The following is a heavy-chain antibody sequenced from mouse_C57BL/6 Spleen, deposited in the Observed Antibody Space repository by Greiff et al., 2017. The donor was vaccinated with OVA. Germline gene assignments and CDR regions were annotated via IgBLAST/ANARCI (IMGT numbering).Heavy chain of an antibody. CDR1: GFSFNTYA. Sequence: EVMLVESGGGLVQPKGSLKLSCAASGFSFNTYAMNWVRQAPGKGLEWVARIRSKSNNYAKYYADSVKDRFTISRDDSESMLYLQMNNLKTEDTAMYYCVTYYYSRDYWGQGTSVTVSS. V-gene: IGHV10-1*01. CDR2: IRSKSNNYAK. J-gene: IGHJ4*01. CDR3: VTYYYSRDY. D-gene: IGHD5-1*01.